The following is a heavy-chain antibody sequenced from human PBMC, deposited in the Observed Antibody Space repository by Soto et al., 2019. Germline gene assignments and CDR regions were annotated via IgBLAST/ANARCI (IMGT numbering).Heavy chain of an antibody. Sequence: PGGSLRLSCAASGFTFGDYWMHWVRQPPGKGPEWVSRMTGDGRTTQYADSLKGRFTSSRDNAKSTLYLQMNSLRAQDTAVYYYATAEVDYWGPGTLVTVSS. V-gene: IGHV3-74*03. CDR3: ATAEVDY. J-gene: IGHJ4*02. CDR2: MTGDGRTT. CDR1: GFTFGDYW.